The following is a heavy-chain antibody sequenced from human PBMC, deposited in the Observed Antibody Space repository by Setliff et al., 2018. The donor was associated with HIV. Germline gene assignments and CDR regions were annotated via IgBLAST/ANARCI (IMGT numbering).Heavy chain of an antibody. CDR1: GYTFTSFA. V-gene: IGHV3-30*18. CDR2: ISYDGSNK. D-gene: IGHD1-1*01. J-gene: IGHJ4*02. Sequence: SCKASGYTFTSFAMHWVRQAPAKGLEWVAVISYDGSNKYYADSVKGRFTISRDNSKNTLYLQMISLRADDTALYFCAKLMYAELWPLDIDHWGQGTLVTVSS. CDR3: AKLMYAELWPLDIDH.